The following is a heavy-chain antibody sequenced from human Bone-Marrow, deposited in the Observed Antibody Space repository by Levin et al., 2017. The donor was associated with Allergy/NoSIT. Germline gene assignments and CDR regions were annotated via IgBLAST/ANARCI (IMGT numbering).Heavy chain of an antibody. J-gene: IGHJ4*02. CDR3: ARMALTGTLDY. CDR1: GFSLSTSGTR. Sequence: QTLSLTCPFSGFSLSTSGTRVSWIRQPPGKALEWLARIDWDDDKFYNTSLNTRLAISKDTSKNQVVLTMTNMDPVDTATYYCARMALTGTLDYWGQGTMVIVSS. V-gene: IGHV2-70*04. CDR2: IDWDDDK. D-gene: IGHD1/OR15-1a*01.